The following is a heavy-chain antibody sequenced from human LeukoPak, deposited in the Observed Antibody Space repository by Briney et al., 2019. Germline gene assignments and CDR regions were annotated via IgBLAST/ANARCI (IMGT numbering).Heavy chain of an antibody. V-gene: IGHV3-15*01. Sequence: PGGSLRLSCAASGFTFSNAWMSWVRQAPGKGLEWVGRIKSKTDGGTTDYAAPVKGRFTISRDDSKNTLYLQMNSLKTEDTAVYYCTTPGGGPAVAVLLDGMDDWGKGTTVTVSS. CDR1: GFTFSNAW. D-gene: IGHD6-19*01. CDR3: TTPGGGPAVAVLLDGMDD. CDR2: IKSKTDGGTT. J-gene: IGHJ6*04.